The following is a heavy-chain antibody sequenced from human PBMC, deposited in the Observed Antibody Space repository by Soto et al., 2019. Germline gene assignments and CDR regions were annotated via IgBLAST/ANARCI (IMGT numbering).Heavy chain of an antibody. Sequence: EVQLVESGGGLVQPGGSLRLSCAASGFTFSSYWMSWVRQAPGKGLEWVANIKQDGSEKYYVDSVKGRLTISRDNAKNSLYLQMNSLRAEDTAVYYCARVGILEWLLYTGDAFDIWGQGTMVTVSS. CDR2: IKQDGSEK. V-gene: IGHV3-7*04. J-gene: IGHJ3*02. CDR1: GFTFSSYW. D-gene: IGHD3-3*01. CDR3: ARVGILEWLLYTGDAFDI.